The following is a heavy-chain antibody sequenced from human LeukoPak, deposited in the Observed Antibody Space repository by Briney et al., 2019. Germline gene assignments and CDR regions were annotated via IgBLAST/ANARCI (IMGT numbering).Heavy chain of an antibody. V-gene: IGHV5-51*01. CDR3: ARGPSSSWSRYYYYYMDV. CDR2: IYPGDSDT. D-gene: IGHD6-13*01. Sequence: PGESLKISCKGSGYSYTSYWIGWVRQMPGKGLEWMGIIYPGDSDTRYSPSFQGQVTISADKSISTAYLQWSSLKASDTAMYYCARGPSSSWSRYYYYYMDVWGKGTTVTVSS. J-gene: IGHJ6*03. CDR1: GYSYTSYW.